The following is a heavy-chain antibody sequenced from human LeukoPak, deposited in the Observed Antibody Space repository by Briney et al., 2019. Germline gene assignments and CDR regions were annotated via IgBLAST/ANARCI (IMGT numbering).Heavy chain of an antibody. CDR2: IYYSGST. CDR1: VGCISSSSYY. Sequence: SEALSLTCTVSVGCISSSSYYWGGIRQPPGKGLEWFGSIYYSGSTYHNPSLKSRVNISLDPCKNLFSLKQSSVTAADTAVVFWARHFVFTMVRGGDTWFDPWGQGTLVTVSS. CDR3: ARHFVFTMVRGGDTWFDP. J-gene: IGHJ5*02. D-gene: IGHD3-10*01. V-gene: IGHV4-39*01.